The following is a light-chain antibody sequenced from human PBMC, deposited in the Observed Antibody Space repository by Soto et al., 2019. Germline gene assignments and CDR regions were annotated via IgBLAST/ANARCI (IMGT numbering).Light chain of an antibody. V-gene: IGLV2-8*01. Sequence: QSVLTKPPSASGSPGQSVAISCTGTSSDVGAYNSVSWYQHHPGKAPKLIIYEVTKRPSGVPDRFSGSKSANTASLTVSGLQAEDEADYYCSSYTDSNNYVFGTGTKVTVL. J-gene: IGLJ1*01. CDR3: SSYTDSNNYV. CDR1: SSDVGAYNS. CDR2: EVT.